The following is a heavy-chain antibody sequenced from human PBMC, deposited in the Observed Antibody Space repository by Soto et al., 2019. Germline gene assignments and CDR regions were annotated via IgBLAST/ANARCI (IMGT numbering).Heavy chain of an antibody. J-gene: IGHJ4*02. Sequence: EVQLVESGGGLVQPGGSLRLSCAASGFTFSSYSMNWVRQAPGKGLEWVSYISSSSSTIYYADSVKGRFTISRDNAKNSLYLQMNSLRDEDTAVYYCARHAHYDFWSGYPYFDYWGQGTLVTVSS. D-gene: IGHD3-3*01. CDR2: ISSSSSTI. V-gene: IGHV3-48*02. CDR3: ARHAHYDFWSGYPYFDY. CDR1: GFTFSSYS.